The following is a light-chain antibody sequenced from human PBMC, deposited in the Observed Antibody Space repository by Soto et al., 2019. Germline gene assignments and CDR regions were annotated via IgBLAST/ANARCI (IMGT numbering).Light chain of an antibody. J-gene: IGKJ4*01. CDR1: QSVSSY. CDR3: QQSYSTPSLT. Sequence: EIVMTQSPATLSVSPGERATLSCRASQSVSSYLAWYQQKPGQAPRLLIYDASNRATGIPARFSGSGSGTEFTLTISSLLPEDFATYFCQQSYSTPSLTFGGGTRW. V-gene: IGKV3-11*01. CDR2: DAS.